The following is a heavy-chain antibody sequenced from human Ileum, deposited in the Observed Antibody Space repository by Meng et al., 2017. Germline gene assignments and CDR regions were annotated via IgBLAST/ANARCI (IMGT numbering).Heavy chain of an antibody. Sequence: QVPRQESGPGRLKPAGTLSPPCAVSGGSISTSDWWSWVRQPPGKGLEWIGEIHHSGSTNYNPSLKSRVTISVDKSKNQFSLKLNSVTAADTAVYYCAREWSGSYRHFDYWGQGTLVTVSS. CDR3: AREWSGSYRHFDY. CDR2: IHHSGST. CDR1: GGSISTSDW. D-gene: IGHD1-26*01. J-gene: IGHJ4*02. V-gene: IGHV4-4*02.